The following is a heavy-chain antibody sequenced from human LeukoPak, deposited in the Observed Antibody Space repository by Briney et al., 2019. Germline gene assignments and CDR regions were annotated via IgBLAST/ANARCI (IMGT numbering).Heavy chain of an antibody. V-gene: IGHV4-34*01. D-gene: IGHD6-13*01. CDR1: GGSFSGYY. CDR3: AGGAKLAAAGTDYFDY. Sequence: SSETLSLTCAVYGGSFSGYYWSWIRQPPGKGLEWIGEINHSGSTNYNPSLKSRVTISVDTSKNQFSLKLSSVTAADTAVYYCAGGAKLAAAGTDYFDYWGQGTLVTVSS. CDR2: INHSGST. J-gene: IGHJ4*02.